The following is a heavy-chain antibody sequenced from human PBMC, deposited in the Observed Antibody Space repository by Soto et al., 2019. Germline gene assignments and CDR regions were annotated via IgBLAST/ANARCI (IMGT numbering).Heavy chain of an antibody. D-gene: IGHD2-2*01. CDR1: GFTFSSYA. CDR3: AKRGKVVVGYMDV. J-gene: IGHJ6*03. CDR2: ISGSGGST. V-gene: IGHV3-23*01. Sequence: GGSLRLSCAASGFTFSSYAVSWVRQAPGKGLEWVSAISGSGGSTYYADSVKGRFTISRDNSKNTLYLQMNSLRAEDTAVYYCAKRGKVVVGYMDVWGKGTTVTVSS.